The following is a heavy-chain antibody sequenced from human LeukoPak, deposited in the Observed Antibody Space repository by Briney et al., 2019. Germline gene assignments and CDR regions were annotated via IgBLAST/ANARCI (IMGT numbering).Heavy chain of an antibody. CDR1: GASLSSSDYY. D-gene: IGHD3-9*01. J-gene: IGHJ3*02. Sequence: SQTLSLTCTVSGASLSSSDYYWGWIRQPPGKGLEWIGSIYYGGSTYYNPSLKSRVTISVDTSMNQFSLKLSFVTTADTAVYYCARGDRVDYAFDIWGQGTMVTVSS. V-gene: IGHV4-39*01. CDR3: ARGDRVDYAFDI. CDR2: IYYGGST.